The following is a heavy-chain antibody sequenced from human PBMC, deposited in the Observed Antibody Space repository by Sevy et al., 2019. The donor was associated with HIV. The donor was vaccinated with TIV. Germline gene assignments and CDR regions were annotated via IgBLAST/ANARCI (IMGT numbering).Heavy chain of an antibody. Sequence: GGPLRLSCAASGFTFSNAWMSWVRQAPGKGLEWVGRIKSKTDGGTTDYAAPVKGRFTISRDDSKNTLYLQMNSLKTEDTAVYYCTTDMYYYDSSGYYMPEYFQHWGQGTLVTVSS. CDR3: TTDMYYYDSSGYYMPEYFQH. V-gene: IGHV3-15*01. J-gene: IGHJ1*01. D-gene: IGHD3-22*01. CDR1: GFTFSNAW. CDR2: IKSKTDGGTT.